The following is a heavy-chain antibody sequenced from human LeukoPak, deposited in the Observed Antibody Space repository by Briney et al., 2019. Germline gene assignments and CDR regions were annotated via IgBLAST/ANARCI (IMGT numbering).Heavy chain of an antibody. V-gene: IGHV1-69*13. D-gene: IGHD3-16*01. Sequence: SVKVSCKASGYTFTSYGIIWVRQAPGQGLEWMGGIIPIFGTANYAQKFQGRVTIAADESTSTAYMELSSLRSEGTAVYYCARSSRDYVWGAFDIWGQGTMVTVSS. CDR1: GYTFTSYG. CDR3: ARSSRDYVWGAFDI. CDR2: IIPIFGTA. J-gene: IGHJ3*02.